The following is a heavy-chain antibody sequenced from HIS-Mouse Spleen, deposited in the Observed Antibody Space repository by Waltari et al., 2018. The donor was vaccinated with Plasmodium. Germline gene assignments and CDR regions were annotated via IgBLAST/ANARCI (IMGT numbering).Heavy chain of an antibody. J-gene: IGHJ4*02. Sequence: EVQLVESGGGLVQPGGSLRLSCAASGFTVSSNYMSWVRQAPGKGLEWVSVIYSGGRTYYADTMKGRFTIPRDNSKNTLYLQMNSLRADDTAVYYCATPRVGGSYFDYWGQGTLVTVSS. V-gene: IGHV3-66*01. CDR3: ATPRVGGSYFDY. CDR2: IYSGGRT. CDR1: GFTVSSNY. D-gene: IGHD1-26*01.